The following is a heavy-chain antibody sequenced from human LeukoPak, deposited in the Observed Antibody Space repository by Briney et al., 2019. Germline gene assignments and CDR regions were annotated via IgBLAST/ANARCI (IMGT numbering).Heavy chain of an antibody. Sequence: PSETLSPTCTVSGGSISSYYWSWIRQPPGKGLEWIGYIYYSGSTNYNPSLKSRVTISVDTSKNQFSLKLSSVTAADTAVYYCARVSMVRGVLLDVWGQGTTVTVSS. CDR1: GGSISSYY. J-gene: IGHJ6*02. CDR3: ARVSMVRGVLLDV. V-gene: IGHV4-59*01. CDR2: IYYSGST. D-gene: IGHD3-10*01.